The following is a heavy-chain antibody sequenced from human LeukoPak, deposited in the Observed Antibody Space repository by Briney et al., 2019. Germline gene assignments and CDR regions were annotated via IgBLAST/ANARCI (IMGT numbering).Heavy chain of an antibody. CDR2: IRKKPNSYTT. CDR3: ARVSAITGATDALDF. J-gene: IGHJ3*01. Sequence: GGSLRLSCAASGFTFSDHFMDWVRQAPGKGLEWVGRIRKKPNSYTTECAASVKGRFTFSRDDSKNSLYLQMNSLEAEDTGVYYCARVSAITGATDALDFWGQGTMVTVSS. V-gene: IGHV3-72*01. D-gene: IGHD1-20*01. CDR1: GFTFSDHF.